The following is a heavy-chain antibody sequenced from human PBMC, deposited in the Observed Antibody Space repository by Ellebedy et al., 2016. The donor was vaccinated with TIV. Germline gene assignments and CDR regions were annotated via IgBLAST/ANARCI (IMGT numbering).Heavy chain of an antibody. J-gene: IGHJ4*02. V-gene: IGHV1-18*01. CDR1: GGTFSSYA. D-gene: IGHD2/OR15-2a*01. CDR3: ARDFHETPLDY. CDR2: ISAYNGNT. Sequence: ASVKVSCKASGGTFSSYAIIWVRQAPGQGLEWMGWISAYNGNTNYAQELQGRVTMTTDTSTSTAYMELRSLRSDDTAVYYCARDFHETPLDYWGQGTLVTVSS.